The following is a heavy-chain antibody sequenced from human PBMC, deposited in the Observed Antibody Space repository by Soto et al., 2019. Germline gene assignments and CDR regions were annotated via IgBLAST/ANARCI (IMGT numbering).Heavy chain of an antibody. CDR1: GGSFSGYY. V-gene: IGHV4-34*01. CDR3: ARRDWGWRLRFDY. J-gene: IGHJ4*02. CDR2: INHSGST. D-gene: IGHD5-12*01. Sequence: PSETLSLTCAVYGGSFSGYYWSWIRQPPGKGLEWIGEINHSGSTNYNPSLKSRVTISVDTSKNQFSLKLSSVTAADTAVYYCARRDWGWRLRFDYWGPGTLVNLSS.